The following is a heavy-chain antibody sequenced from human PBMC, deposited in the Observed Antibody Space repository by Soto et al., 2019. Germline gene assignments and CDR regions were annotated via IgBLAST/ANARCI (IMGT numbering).Heavy chain of an antibody. CDR2: IIPIFGTA. D-gene: IGHD1-1*01. V-gene: IGHV1-69*13. CDR1: GGTFSSYA. Sequence: SVKVSCKASGGTFSSYAISWVRQAPGQGLEWMGGIIPIFGTANYAQNFQGRVTITADESTSTAYMELSSLSFEDTAVFYCARSVLPYNSKIYYYYGMDVWGQGTTVTVSS. J-gene: IGHJ6*02. CDR3: ARSVLPYNSKIYYYYGMDV.